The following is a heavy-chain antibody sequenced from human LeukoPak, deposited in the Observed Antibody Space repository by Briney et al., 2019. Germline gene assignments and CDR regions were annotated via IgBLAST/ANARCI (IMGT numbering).Heavy chain of an antibody. CDR2: TSAYNGNT. D-gene: IGHD6-13*01. V-gene: IGHV1-18*01. J-gene: IGHJ6*02. CDR1: GYTFTSYG. Sequence: ASVKVSCKASGYTFTSYGISWVRQAPGQGLEWMGWTSAYNGNTNYAQKLQGRVTMTTDTSTSTAYMELRSLRSDDTAVYYCARDPYSSSWYYYYGMDVWGQGTTVTVSS. CDR3: ARDPYSSSWYYYYGMDV.